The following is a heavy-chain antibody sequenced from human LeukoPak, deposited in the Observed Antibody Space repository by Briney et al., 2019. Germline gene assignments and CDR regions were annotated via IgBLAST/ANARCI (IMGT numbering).Heavy chain of an antibody. CDR1: GFTFSSYW. D-gene: IGHD4-23*01. CDR3: ARSAEVATFDY. Sequence: GGSLRLSCAASGFTFSSYWMHWVRQAPGKGLVWASRINSDGSSTNYAGSVKGRFTISRDNAKSTLYLQVNSLRAEDTAVYYCARSAEVATFDYWGQGTLVTVSS. J-gene: IGHJ4*02. CDR2: INSDGSST. V-gene: IGHV3-74*01.